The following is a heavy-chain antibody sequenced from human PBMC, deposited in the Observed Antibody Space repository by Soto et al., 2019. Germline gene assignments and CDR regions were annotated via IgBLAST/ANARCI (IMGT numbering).Heavy chain of an antibody. V-gene: IGHV1-24*01. J-gene: IGHJ6*02. D-gene: IGHD5-12*01. CDR3: ATGGYSGYDGYWYYYYGMDV. CDR2: FDPEDGET. Sequence: ASVKVSCKVSGYTLTELSMHWVRQAPGKGLEWMGGFDPEDGETIYAQKFQGRVTMTEDTSTDTAYMELSSLRSEDTAVYYCATGGYSGYDGYWYYYYGMDVWGQGTTVTVSS. CDR1: GYTLTELS.